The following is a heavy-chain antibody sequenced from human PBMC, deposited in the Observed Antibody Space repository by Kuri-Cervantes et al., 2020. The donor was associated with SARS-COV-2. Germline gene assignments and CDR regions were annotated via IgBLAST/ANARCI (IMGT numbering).Heavy chain of an antibody. CDR1: GFTFSGHW. CDR3: ARETVVTNQYYFDY. CDR2: INPDGSYT. J-gene: IGHJ4*02. D-gene: IGHD4-23*01. Sequence: GGSLRLSCAASGFTFSGHWIHWVRQAPGKGLVWVSRINPDGSYTNNADSVKGRFTISRDNSKNTLYLQMNSLRAEDTAVYYCARETVVTNQYYFDYWGQGTLVTVSS. V-gene: IGHV3-74*01.